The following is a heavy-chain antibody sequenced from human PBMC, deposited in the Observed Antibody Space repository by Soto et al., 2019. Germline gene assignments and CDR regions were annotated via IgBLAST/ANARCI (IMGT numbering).Heavy chain of an antibody. Sequence: VSYLACRGCFHRYGFRLVRQSPAPGLEWMGGIMPLFATANYAQKFHGRLTITAGKSTNTAYMQLSSLITEDTAVDYCARTDFGSGYSNWFDPWGQGTLVTVSS. D-gene: IGHD3-3*01. V-gene: IGHV1-69*06. CDR1: RGCFHRYG. CDR3: ARTDFGSGYSNWFDP. CDR2: IMPLFATA. J-gene: IGHJ5*02.